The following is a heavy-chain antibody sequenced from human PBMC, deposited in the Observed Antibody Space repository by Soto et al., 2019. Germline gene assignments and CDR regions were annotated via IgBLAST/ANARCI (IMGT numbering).Heavy chain of an antibody. D-gene: IGHD3-16*01. CDR3: ARLYIGGPALLYGMDV. Sequence: QAQLVQSGAEVKKPGASVKVSCKASGYNFTRFGISWVRQAPGQGLKWMGWISAHNGDTNYAQKFQGRLTMTTATSTRKTYMELRSLRYDDTAVYYCARLYIGGPALLYGMDVWGQGTTVTVSS. CDR1: GYNFTRFG. CDR2: ISAHNGDT. J-gene: IGHJ6*02. V-gene: IGHV1-18*01.